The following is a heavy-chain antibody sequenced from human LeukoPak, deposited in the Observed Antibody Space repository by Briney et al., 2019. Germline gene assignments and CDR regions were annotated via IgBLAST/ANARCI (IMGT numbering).Heavy chain of an antibody. Sequence: PGRSLRLSCAASGFTFDNYAMHWVRQAPGKGLEWVSGISWNSGSIGYADSVKGRFTISRDNAKNSLYLQMNSLRAEDTALYYCAKDGDGYNPPYFDYWGQGTLVTVSS. D-gene: IGHD5-24*01. CDR1: GFTFDNYA. V-gene: IGHV3-9*01. J-gene: IGHJ4*02. CDR3: AKDGDGYNPPYFDY. CDR2: ISWNSGSI.